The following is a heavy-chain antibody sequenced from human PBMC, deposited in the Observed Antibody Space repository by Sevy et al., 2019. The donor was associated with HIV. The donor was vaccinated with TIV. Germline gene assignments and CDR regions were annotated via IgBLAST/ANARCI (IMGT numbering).Heavy chain of an antibody. V-gene: IGHV1-18*03. Sequence: ASVKVSCKASGYTFTSYGISWVRQAPGQGLEWMGWISAYNGNTNYAQKLRGRVTMTTDTSTSTAYMELRSLRSDDMAVYDCARAHPGPNPYCSGGSCYWKKIDPWGQGTLVTVSS. J-gene: IGHJ5*02. CDR1: GYTFTSYG. CDR3: ARAHPGPNPYCSGGSCYWKKIDP. CDR2: ISAYNGNT. D-gene: IGHD2-15*01.